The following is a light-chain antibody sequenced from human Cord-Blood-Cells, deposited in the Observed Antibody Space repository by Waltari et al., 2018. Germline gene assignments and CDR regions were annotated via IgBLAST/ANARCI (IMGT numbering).Light chain of an antibody. J-gene: IGLJ3*02. V-gene: IGLV2-14*03. CDR2: DVS. CDR1: SMDVGGYNY. CDR3: SSYTSSSTLWV. Sequence: QSALTQPASVSGSPGQSITISCTGTSMDVGGYNYVSWYQQHPGKAPKLMIYDVSNRPSGVSNRFSGSKSGNTASLTISGLQAEDEADYYCSSYTSSSTLWVFGGGTKLTVL.